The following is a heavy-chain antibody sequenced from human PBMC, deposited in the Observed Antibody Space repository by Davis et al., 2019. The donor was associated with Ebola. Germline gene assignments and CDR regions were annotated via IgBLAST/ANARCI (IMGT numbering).Heavy chain of an antibody. Sequence: PSETLSLTCTVSGGSISSYYWSWIRQPPGKGLEWIGYIYYSGSTNYNPSLKSRVTISVDKSKNQFSLKLSSVTAADTAVYYCARAYSSGWYPFDYWGQGTLVTVSS. J-gene: IGHJ4*02. CDR3: ARAYSSGWYPFDY. CDR1: GGSISSYY. D-gene: IGHD6-19*01. V-gene: IGHV4-59*01. CDR2: IYYSGST.